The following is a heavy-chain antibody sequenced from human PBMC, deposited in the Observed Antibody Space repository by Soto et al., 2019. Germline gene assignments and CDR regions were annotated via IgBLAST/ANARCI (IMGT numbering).Heavy chain of an antibody. CDR2: MNPNSGNT. D-gene: IGHD1-26*01. V-gene: IGHV1-8*01. Sequence: QVQLVQSGAEVKKPGASVKVSCKASGYTFTSYDINWVRQATGQGLEWMGWMNPNSGNTGYAQKFQGRVTITRNTSISTASMELSSVGSVDTAVFYCARETVGAVAYCGPGTLVTVSS. J-gene: IGHJ4*02. CDR1: GYTFTSYD. CDR3: ARETVGAVAY.